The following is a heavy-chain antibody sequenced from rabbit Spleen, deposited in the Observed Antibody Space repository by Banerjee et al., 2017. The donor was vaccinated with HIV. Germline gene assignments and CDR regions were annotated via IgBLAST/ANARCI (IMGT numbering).Heavy chain of an antibody. J-gene: IGHJ6*01. V-gene: IGHV1S40*01. Sequence: QSLEESGGDLVKPGASLTLTCTASGFSFSSSYDMCWVRQAPGKGLEWIGCIYTGSSGFTYFASWAKGRFTISKTSSTTVTLQMTSLTAADTATYFCARDTSSSFSSYGMDLWGPGTLVTVS. CDR2: IYTGSSGFT. CDR1: GFSFSSSYD. D-gene: IGHD1-1*01. CDR3: ARDTSSSFSSYGMDL.